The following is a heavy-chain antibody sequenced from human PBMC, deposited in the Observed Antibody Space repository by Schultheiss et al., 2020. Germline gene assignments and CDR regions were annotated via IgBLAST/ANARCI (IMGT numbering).Heavy chain of an antibody. J-gene: IGHJ6*02. D-gene: IGHD3-10*01. CDR1: GFTFSTYA. Sequence: GGSLRLSCAASGFTFSTYAMTWVHQAPGNGLEWVANIKQDGSEKYYVDSVKGRFTISRDNAKNSLYLQMNSLRAEDTAVYYCARARGSRRGYYYGMDVWGQGTTVTVSS. CDR2: IKQDGSEK. V-gene: IGHV3-7*04. CDR3: ARARGSRRGYYYGMDV.